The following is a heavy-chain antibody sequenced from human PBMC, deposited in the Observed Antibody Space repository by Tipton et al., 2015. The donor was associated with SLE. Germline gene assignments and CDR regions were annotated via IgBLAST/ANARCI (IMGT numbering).Heavy chain of an antibody. CDR1: GGSISSGSYY. J-gene: IGHJ1*01. V-gene: IGHV4-61*02. Sequence: LRLSCTVSGGSISSGSYYWSWIRQPAGKGLEWIGRIYTSGSTNYNPSLKSRVTISVDTSKNQFSLKLSSVTAADTAVYYCARPMDYAGYFQHWGQGTLVTVSS. CDR3: ARPMDYAGYFQH. CDR2: IYTSGST. D-gene: IGHD4-17*01.